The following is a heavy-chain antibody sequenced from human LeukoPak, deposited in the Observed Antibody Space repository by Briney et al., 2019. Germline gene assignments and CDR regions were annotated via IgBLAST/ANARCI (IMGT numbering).Heavy chain of an antibody. J-gene: IGHJ6*03. CDR2: INPNSGGP. V-gene: IGHV1-2*02. Sequence: ASVKVSCKASGYTFTGYYMHWVRQAPGQGLEWMGWINPNSGGPNYAQKFQGRVTMTRDTSISTAYMELSRLRSDDTAVYYCARVGSDILTGKGVYYMDVWGKGTTVTVSS. D-gene: IGHD3-9*01. CDR1: GYTFTGYY. CDR3: ARVGSDILTGKGVYYMDV.